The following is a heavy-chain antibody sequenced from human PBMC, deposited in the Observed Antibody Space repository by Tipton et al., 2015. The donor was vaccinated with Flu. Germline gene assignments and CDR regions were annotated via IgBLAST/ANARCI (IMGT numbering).Heavy chain of an antibody. CDR3: ARIEEATFPIFGAMGGWSGP. CDR1: GGTFSSYA. J-gene: IGHJ5*02. V-gene: IGHV1-69*09. CDR2: IIPILGIA. Sequence: QLVQSGAEVKKPGSSVKVSCKASGGTFSSYAISWVRQAPGQGLEWMGRIIPILGIANYAQKFQGRVTITADKSTSAAYMELSSQRSEATAVYYWARIEEATFPIFGAMGGWSGPWGQGALVPVSS. D-gene: IGHD3-3*01.